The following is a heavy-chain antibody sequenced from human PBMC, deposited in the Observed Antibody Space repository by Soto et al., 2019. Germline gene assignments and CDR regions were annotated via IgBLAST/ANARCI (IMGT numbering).Heavy chain of an antibody. J-gene: IGHJ4*02. V-gene: IGHV4-4*07. CDR2: IYTSGST. CDR1: GGSISSYY. Sequence: SDTLSLTSPFSGGSISSYYWSLLRQPAGKGLEWIGRIYTSGSTNYNPSLKSRVTMSVDTSKNQFSLKLSSVTAADTAVYYCASRAVAGLFDYWGQGTLVNVSA. CDR3: ASRAVAGLFDY. D-gene: IGHD6-19*01.